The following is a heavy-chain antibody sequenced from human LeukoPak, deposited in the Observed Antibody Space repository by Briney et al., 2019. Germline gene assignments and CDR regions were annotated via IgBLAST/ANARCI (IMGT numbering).Heavy chain of an antibody. CDR2: ISPRRRHV. J-gene: IGHJ1*01. D-gene: IGHD3-10*01. Sequence: PGGSLRLSFATSGFPLSYYSMNWVRPAPGKGLEWVSSISPRRRHVYYSGSVKGRFTISRDDARNSLYLQMNSLRAEDMAVYFCVRDLLGSGSTTAYLYHWGQGTLVTVSS. CDR3: VRDLLGSGSTTAYLYH. V-gene: IGHV3-21*01. CDR1: GFPLSYYS.